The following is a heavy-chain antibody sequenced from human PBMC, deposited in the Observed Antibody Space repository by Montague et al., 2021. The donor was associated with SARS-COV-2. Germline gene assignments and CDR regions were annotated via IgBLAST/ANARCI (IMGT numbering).Heavy chain of an antibody. CDR2: TYYGSSWNT. CDR3: ARGWSYAFDI. CDR1: GDSVSRNNPA. V-gene: IGHV6-1*01. Sequence: CAISGDSVSRNNPAWNWIRQSPSRGLEWLGRTYYGSSWNTDYAVSAKSRITISPDTSKNQFSLHLNSVTPEDTAVYYCARGWSYAFDIWSQGTMVTVSS. J-gene: IGHJ3*02. D-gene: IGHD1-26*01.